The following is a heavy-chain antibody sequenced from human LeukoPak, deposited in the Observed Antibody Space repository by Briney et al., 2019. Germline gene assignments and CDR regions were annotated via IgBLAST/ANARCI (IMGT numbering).Heavy chain of an antibody. Sequence: ASVKVSCKASGYTFTIYYMHWVRQAPGQGLEWMGIINPSGGSTSYAQKFQGRVTMTRDTSTRTVYMELSSLRSEDTAVYYCARSGLSLRFLEWPDAFDIWGQGTMVTVSS. J-gene: IGHJ3*02. CDR1: GYTFTIYY. CDR2: INPSGGST. CDR3: ARSGLSLRFLEWPDAFDI. D-gene: IGHD3-3*01. V-gene: IGHV1-46*01.